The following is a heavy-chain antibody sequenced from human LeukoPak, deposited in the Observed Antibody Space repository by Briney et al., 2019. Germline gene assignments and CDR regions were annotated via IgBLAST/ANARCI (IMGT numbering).Heavy chain of an antibody. CDR1: GGSISSSSYY. V-gene: IGHV4-39*01. J-gene: IGHJ6*03. Sequence: PSETLSLTCTVSGGSISSSSYYWGWIRQPPGKGLEWIGSIYYSGSTYYNPSLKSRVTISVDTSKNQFSLKLSSVTAADTAVYYCARLGGGTSSYDFYYYYYYMDVWGKGTTVTVSS. CDR2: IYYSGST. CDR3: ARLGGGTSSYDFYYYYYYMDV. D-gene: IGHD2-2*01.